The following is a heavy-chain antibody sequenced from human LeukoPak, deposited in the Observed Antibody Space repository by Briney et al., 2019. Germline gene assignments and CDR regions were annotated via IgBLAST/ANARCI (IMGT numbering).Heavy chain of an antibody. CDR1: GFTFSSYD. Sequence: TGGSLRLSCAASGFTFSSYDMHWVRQATGKGLEWVSAIGTTSDTYYPDSVKGRFTISRENAKNSLYLQMNSLRAGDTAVYYCARAISMVRGVNYFDYWGQGTLVTVSS. CDR2: IGTTSDT. CDR3: ARAISMVRGVNYFDY. V-gene: IGHV3-13*01. D-gene: IGHD3-10*01. J-gene: IGHJ4*02.